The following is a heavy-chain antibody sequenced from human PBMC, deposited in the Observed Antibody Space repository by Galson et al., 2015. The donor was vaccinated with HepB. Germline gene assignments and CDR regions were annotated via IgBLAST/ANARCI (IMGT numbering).Heavy chain of an antibody. CDR2: IYWDDDK. V-gene: IGHV2-5*02. CDR1: GFSLSTSGVG. CDR3: AHVTPGTWFDP. D-gene: IGHD2-15*01. Sequence: PALVKPTQTLTLTCTFSGFSLSTSGVGVGWIRQPPGKALEWLALIYWDDDKRYSPSLKSRLTITKDTSKNQVVLTMTNMDPVDTATYYCAHVTPGTWFDPWGQGTLVTASS. J-gene: IGHJ5*02.